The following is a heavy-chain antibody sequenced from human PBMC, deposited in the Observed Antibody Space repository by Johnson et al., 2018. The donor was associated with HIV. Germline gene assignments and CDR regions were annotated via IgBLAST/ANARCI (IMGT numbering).Heavy chain of an antibody. J-gene: IGHJ3*02. CDR2: ISWNSGSI. Sequence: VQLVDSGGGLVEPGRSLRLSCAFDDYVMHWVRQAPGKGLEWVSGISWNSGSIGYVDSVRGRFTISRDNAKNSLYLQMNSLRAEDTAVYYCARERQSSSWYDAFDMWGQGTMVTVSS. D-gene: IGHD6-13*01. CDR1: FDDYV. V-gene: IGHV3-9*01. CDR3: ARERQSSSWYDAFDM.